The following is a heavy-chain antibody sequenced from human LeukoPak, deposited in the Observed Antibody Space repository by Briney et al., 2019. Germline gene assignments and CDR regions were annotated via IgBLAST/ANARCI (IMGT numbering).Heavy chain of an antibody. D-gene: IGHD2-8*01. V-gene: IGHV1-18*01. CDR3: ARDRCSDGVCFYFDY. CDR2: ISAYNGNT. CDR1: GYSFTSYG. J-gene: IGHJ4*02. Sequence: ASVKVSCKASGYSFTSYGISWVRQAPGQGLEWMRWISAYNGNTNYAQKFQGRVTMTTDTSTSTAYLELRSLRSDDTAVYYCARDRCSDGVCFYFDYWGQGTLVTVSS.